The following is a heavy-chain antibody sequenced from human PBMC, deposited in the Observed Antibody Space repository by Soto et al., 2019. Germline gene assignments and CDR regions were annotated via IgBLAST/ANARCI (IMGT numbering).Heavy chain of an antibody. CDR1: GGTFSSYA. CDR2: IIPIFGTA. Sequence: SVKVSCKASGGTFSSYAISWVRQAPGQGLEWMGGIIPIFGTANYAQKFQGRVTITADESTSTAYMELSSLRSEDTAVYYCASYDYSKSIDYYYGMDVWGQGTTVTVSS. CDR3: ASYDYSKSIDYYYGMDV. J-gene: IGHJ6*02. V-gene: IGHV1-69*13. D-gene: IGHD4-4*01.